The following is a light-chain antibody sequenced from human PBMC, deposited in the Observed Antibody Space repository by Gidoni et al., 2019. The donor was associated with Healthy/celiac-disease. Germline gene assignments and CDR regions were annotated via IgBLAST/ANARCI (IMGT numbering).Light chain of an antibody. V-gene: IGKV3-15*01. Sequence: EIVMTQSPATLSVSPGERDTLSCRPSQSVSSNLAWYQQKPGQAPRLLIYGASTRATGIPARFSGSGSGTEFTLTISSLQSEDFAVYYCQQYNNWPLPFXGXTKVEIK. J-gene: IGKJ4*01. CDR1: QSVSSN. CDR3: QQYNNWPLP. CDR2: GAS.